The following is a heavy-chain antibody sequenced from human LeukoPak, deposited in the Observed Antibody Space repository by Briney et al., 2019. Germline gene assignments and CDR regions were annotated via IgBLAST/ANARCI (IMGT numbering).Heavy chain of an antibody. V-gene: IGHV4-59*04. CDR1: GGSVSSYY. J-gene: IGHJ6*03. D-gene: IGHD2-2*01. CDR3: TSSFEFYYIDV. Sequence: SETLSLTCTVSGGSVSSYYWSWIRQPPGKGLEWIGTIYSSGSTQYKPSLESRITISVDTSKNQFSLKLSSVTAADTAVYYCTSSFEFYYIDVWGKGITVTVSS. CDR2: IYSSGST.